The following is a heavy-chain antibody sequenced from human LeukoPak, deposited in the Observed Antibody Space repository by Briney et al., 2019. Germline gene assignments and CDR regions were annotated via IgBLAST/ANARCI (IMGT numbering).Heavy chain of an antibody. V-gene: IGHV3-20*03. CDR1: GYTFNVYG. CDR2: INWLGGNT. J-gene: IGHJ3*02. CDR3: AREAAVLRFLELYREVGAFDI. D-gene: IGHD3-3*01. Sequence: GGSLGLYLEASGYTFNVYGMRGVREASGMGLEWVYVINWLGGNTGYSCSVKGRFTISRDNAKNSLYLQINSLRDEDTALYYCAREAAVLRFLELYREVGAFDIWGQGTMVTVSS.